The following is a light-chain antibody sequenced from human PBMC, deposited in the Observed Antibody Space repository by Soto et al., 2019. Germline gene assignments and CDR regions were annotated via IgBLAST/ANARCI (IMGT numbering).Light chain of an antibody. J-gene: IGKJ1*01. CDR1: QSVRSN. V-gene: IGKV3-15*01. Sequence: IVMMQSPAALSVSPGEGATLSCRASQSVRSNVAWYQQKPGQAPRLLIYGASTRATGIPARFSGSGSGTEFTLTISSLQSEDFAVYYCHQYNNLPPGPFGQGTKVEI. CDR3: HQYNNLPPGP. CDR2: GAS.